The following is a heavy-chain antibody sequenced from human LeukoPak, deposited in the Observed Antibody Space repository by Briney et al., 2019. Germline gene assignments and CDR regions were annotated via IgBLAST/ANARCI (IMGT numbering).Heavy chain of an antibody. J-gene: IGHJ4*01. V-gene: IGHV3-74*01. D-gene: IGHD1-26*01. Sequence: PGGSLRLSCVASTFDFFSYGMQWVRQAPGKGLVWVSRIFTDGTTTNYADSVKGRFTISRDNAKNTLYLEMKSLRVEDTAVYYCARELPREVALDYWGQGTLVTVSP. CDR2: IFTDGTTT. CDR1: TFDFFSYG. CDR3: ARELPREVALDY.